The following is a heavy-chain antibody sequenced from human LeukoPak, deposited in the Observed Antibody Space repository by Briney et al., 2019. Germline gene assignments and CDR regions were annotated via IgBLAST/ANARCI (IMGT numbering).Heavy chain of an antibody. CDR1: GFTFGSFA. J-gene: IGHJ4*02. Sequence: GRSLRLSCAASGFTFGSFAMHWVRQAPGKGLEYVSAITGNGVGTYYADSVKGRFTISRDNSKNTLNLQMSSLRTEDTAVYYCAKDSYSSSWYYFDYWGQGTLVTVSS. CDR2: ITGNGVGT. D-gene: IGHD6-13*01. V-gene: IGHV3-64D*06. CDR3: AKDSYSSSWYYFDY.